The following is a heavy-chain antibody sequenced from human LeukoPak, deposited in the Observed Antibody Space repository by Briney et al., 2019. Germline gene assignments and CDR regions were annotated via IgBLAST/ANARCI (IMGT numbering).Heavy chain of an antibody. Sequence: GSLRLSCAASGFTVSSNYMSWVRQAPGKGLEWVGRIKSKTDGGTTDYAAPVKGRFTISRDDSKNTLYLQMNSLKTEDTAVYYCTTRGAVAGKFDYWGQGTLVTVSS. CDR2: IKSKTDGGTT. J-gene: IGHJ4*02. D-gene: IGHD6-19*01. CDR1: GFTVSSNY. CDR3: TTRGAVAGKFDY. V-gene: IGHV3-15*01.